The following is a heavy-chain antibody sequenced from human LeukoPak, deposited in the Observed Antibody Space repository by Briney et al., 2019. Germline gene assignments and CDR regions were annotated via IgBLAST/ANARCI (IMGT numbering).Heavy chain of an antibody. Sequence: GGSLRLSCAASGFTFSRYSMNWVRQAPGKGLEWVSSISSSSSYIYYADSVKGRFTISRDNAKNSLYLQMNSLRAEDTAVYYCARDYYGDYTFDYWGQGTLVTVSS. D-gene: IGHD4-17*01. CDR2: ISSSSSYI. CDR1: GFTFSRYS. V-gene: IGHV3-21*01. J-gene: IGHJ4*02. CDR3: ARDYYGDYTFDY.